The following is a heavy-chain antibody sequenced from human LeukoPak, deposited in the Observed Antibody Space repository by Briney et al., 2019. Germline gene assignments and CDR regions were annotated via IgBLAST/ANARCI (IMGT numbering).Heavy chain of an antibody. CDR2: MYSGGST. Sequence: PGGSLRLSCAASGFTVSSKYMSWVRQAPGKGLEWVSVMYSGGSTYYADSVEGRFTISRDSSKNTVYLQMSRLRAEDTAVYYCASVTMVRGPHFDYWGQGTLVTVSS. CDR3: ASVTMVRGPHFDY. V-gene: IGHV3-53*01. J-gene: IGHJ4*02. CDR1: GFTVSSKY. D-gene: IGHD3-10*01.